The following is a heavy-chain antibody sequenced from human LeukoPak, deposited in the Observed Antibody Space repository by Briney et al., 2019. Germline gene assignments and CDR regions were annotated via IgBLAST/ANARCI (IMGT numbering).Heavy chain of an antibody. V-gene: IGHV3-23*01. D-gene: IGHD1-26*01. CDR3: ARAYSGCLTTFDI. Sequence: GGSLRLSCAASGFTFSNYAMSWVRQAPGKGLEWVSAISGGGGSTYYADSVKGRCTISKDNSKNTLYVQMNSLRAEDTAVYYCARAYSGCLTTFDIWGQGTMVTVSS. CDR2: ISGGGGST. J-gene: IGHJ3*02. CDR1: GFTFSNYA.